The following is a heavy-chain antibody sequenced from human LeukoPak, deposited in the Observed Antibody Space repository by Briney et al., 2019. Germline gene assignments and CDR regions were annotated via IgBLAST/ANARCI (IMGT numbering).Heavy chain of an antibody. CDR2: IYYSGNT. V-gene: IGHV4-31*03. CDR1: GGSISSGGYY. CDR3: ARERAPPGSYYYYGMDV. J-gene: IGHJ6*02. Sequence: SETLSLTCTVSGGSISSGGYYWNWIRQHPGKGLEWIGYIYYSGNTYYNPSLKSRVTILVVTSKNQFSLRLSSVSAADTAVYYCARERAPPGSYYYYGMDVWGQGTTVTVSS. D-gene: IGHD3-10*01.